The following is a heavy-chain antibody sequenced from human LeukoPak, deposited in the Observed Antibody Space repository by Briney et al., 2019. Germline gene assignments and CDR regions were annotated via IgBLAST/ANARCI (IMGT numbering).Heavy chain of an antibody. CDR3: ARVVIMVRGATTQYYFDY. D-gene: IGHD3-10*01. V-gene: IGHV3-21*01. CDR1: GFTFSSYS. Sequence: GGSLRLSCAASGFTFSSYSMNWVRQAPGKGLEWVSSISSSSSYIYHADSVKGRFTISRDNAKNSLYLQMNSLRAEDTAVYYCARVVIMVRGATTQYYFDYWGQGTLVTVSS. CDR2: ISSSSSYI. J-gene: IGHJ4*02.